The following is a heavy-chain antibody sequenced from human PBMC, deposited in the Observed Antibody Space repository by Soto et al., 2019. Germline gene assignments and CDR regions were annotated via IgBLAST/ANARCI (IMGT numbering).Heavy chain of an antibody. CDR2: INAGNGNT. CDR1: GYTFTSYA. Sequence: VASVKVSCKASGYTFTSYAMHWVRQAPGQRLEWMGWINAGNGNTKYSQKFQGRVTITRDTSASTAYMELSSLRSEDTAVYYCARTGSSSWYWFDPWGQGTLVTVSS. D-gene: IGHD6-13*01. V-gene: IGHV1-3*01. J-gene: IGHJ5*02. CDR3: ARTGSSSWYWFDP.